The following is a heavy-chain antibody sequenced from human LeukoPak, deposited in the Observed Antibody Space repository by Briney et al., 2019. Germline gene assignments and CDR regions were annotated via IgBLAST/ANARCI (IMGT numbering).Heavy chain of an antibody. J-gene: IGHJ5*02. D-gene: IGHD3-22*01. Sequence: GGSLRLSCAASGFTFSSYWMSWVRQAPGKGLEWVANIKQDGSEKYYVDSVKGRFTISRDNAKNSLYLQMNSLRAEDTAVYYCARARRVVVITTPRFDPWGQGTLVTVSS. CDR1: GFTFSSYW. CDR2: IKQDGSEK. CDR3: ARARRVVVITTPRFDP. V-gene: IGHV3-7*01.